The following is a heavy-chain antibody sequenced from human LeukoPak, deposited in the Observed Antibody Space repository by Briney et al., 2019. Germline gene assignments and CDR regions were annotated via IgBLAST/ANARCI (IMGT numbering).Heavy chain of an antibody. CDR3: ARDVGATTPDAFDI. CDR1: GGSISSYY. J-gene: IGHJ3*02. D-gene: IGHD1-26*01. CDR2: IYYSGST. V-gene: IGHV4-59*01. Sequence: SETLSLTCTVSGGSISSYYWSWIRQPPGKGLEWIGYIYYSGSTNYNPSLKSRVTISVDTSKNQFSLKLSSVTAADTAVYYCARDVGATTPDAFDIWGQGTMVTVSS.